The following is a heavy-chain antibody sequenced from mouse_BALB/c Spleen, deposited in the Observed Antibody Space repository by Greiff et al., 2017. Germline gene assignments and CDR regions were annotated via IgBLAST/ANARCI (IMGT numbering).Heavy chain of an antibody. D-gene: IGHD2-4*01. J-gene: IGHJ2*01. CDR2: ISYDGSN. CDR3: ARGGLRRLDFDY. CDR1: GYSITSGYY. V-gene: IGHV3-6*02. Sequence: EVKLMESGPGLVKPSQSLSLTCSVTGYSITSGYYWNWIRQFPGNKLEWMGYISYDGSNNYNPSLKNRISITRDTSKNQFFLKLNSVTTEDTATYYCARGGLRRLDFDYWGQGTTLTVSS.